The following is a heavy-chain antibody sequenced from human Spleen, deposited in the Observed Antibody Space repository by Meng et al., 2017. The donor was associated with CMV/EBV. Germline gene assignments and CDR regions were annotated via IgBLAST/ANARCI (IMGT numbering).Heavy chain of an antibody. CDR2: ISTSSAFI. CDR1: GFTFSPYA. V-gene: IGHV3-21*01. CDR3: ARHSTEATISDY. J-gene: IGHJ4*02. D-gene: IGHD5-12*01. Sequence: CSASGFTFSPYAMNWVRQAPGKGLEWVSSISTSSAFIYYADSVKGRFTISRDDAKNSLYLQMNSLRAEDTAVYYCARHSTEATISDYWGQGTLVTVSS.